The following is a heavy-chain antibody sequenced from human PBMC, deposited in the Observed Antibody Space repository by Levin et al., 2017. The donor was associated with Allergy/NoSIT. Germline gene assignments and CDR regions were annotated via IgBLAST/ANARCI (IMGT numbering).Heavy chain of an antibody. V-gene: IGHV3-74*03. D-gene: IGHD2-2*01. J-gene: IGHJ4*02. Sequence: GGSLRLSCAASGFTFSNHWMHWVRQVPGKGLVWVSRITSDGRDTKYADSVMGRFTISRDNARNTLHLQMNSLRAEDTAVYYCARGDCSSTSCLAYWGQGTLVTVPS. CDR1: GFTFSNHW. CDR3: ARGDCSSTSCLAY. CDR2: ITSDGRDT.